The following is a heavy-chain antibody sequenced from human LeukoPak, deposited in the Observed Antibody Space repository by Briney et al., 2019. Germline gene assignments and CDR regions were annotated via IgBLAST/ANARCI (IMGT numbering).Heavy chain of an antibody. D-gene: IGHD6-19*01. CDR1: GFTFSSYG. Sequence: GGSLRLSCAASGFTFSSYGMHWVRQAPGKGLEWVAFIRYDGSNKYYADSVKGRFTISRDNSKNTLYLQMNSLRAEDTAVYYCAKAPRSGWYYFDYWGQGTLVTVSS. J-gene: IGHJ4*02. CDR3: AKAPRSGWYYFDY. V-gene: IGHV3-30*02. CDR2: IRYDGSNK.